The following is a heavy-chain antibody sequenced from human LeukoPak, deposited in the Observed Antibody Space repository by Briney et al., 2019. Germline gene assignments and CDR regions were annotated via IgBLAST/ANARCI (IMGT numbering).Heavy chain of an antibody. CDR1: GGSFSGYY. D-gene: IGHD3-16*02. CDR2: ISSSSTYI. Sequence: PSETLSLTCAVYGGSFSGYYWSWIRQPPGKGLEWVSSISSSSTYIYYADSVKGRFTISRDNAKNSLYLQMNSLRAEDTAEYYCARDGERGELSLYMDYWGQGTLVTVSS. J-gene: IGHJ4*02. V-gene: IGHV3-21*01. CDR3: ARDGERGELSLYMDY.